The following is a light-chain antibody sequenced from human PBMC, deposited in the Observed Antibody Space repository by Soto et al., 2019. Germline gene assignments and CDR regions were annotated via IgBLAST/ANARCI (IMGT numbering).Light chain of an antibody. CDR1: QSVSSNY. Sequence: EIVLTQSPGTLSLSPGERATLSCRASQSVSSNYLAWYQQKPGQAPRLLIYGASSSATGIPDRFSGSGSGTDFTLTISRLEPEDFAVYYCQQYGSLFTFGPGTKVDIK. J-gene: IGKJ3*01. V-gene: IGKV3-20*01. CDR3: QQYGSLFT. CDR2: GAS.